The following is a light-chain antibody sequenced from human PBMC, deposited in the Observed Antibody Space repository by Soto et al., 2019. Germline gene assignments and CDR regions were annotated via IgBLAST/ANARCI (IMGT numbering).Light chain of an antibody. J-gene: IGLJ2*01. CDR3: CSSAGSSTTVV. V-gene: IGLV2-23*01. CDR1: SSDVGSYNL. CDR2: EGS. Sequence: QSALTQPASVSGSPGQSITISCTGTSSDVGSYNLVSWYQQHPGKAPKLMIYEGSKRPSGVSNRFSGSKSGNTASLTISGLQADDEADYYCCSSAGSSTTVVFGGGTKLTVL.